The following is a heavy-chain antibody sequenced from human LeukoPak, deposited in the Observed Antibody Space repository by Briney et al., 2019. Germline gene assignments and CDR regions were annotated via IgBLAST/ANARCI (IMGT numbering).Heavy chain of an antibody. Sequence: GASVKVSCKASGYTFTGYYMHWVRQAPGQGLEWMVWINPNSGGTNYAQKFQGRVTMTRDTSISTAYMELSGLRSDDTAVYYCARGPHWDPHFDYWGQGTLVTVSS. CDR2: INPNSGGT. J-gene: IGHJ4*02. V-gene: IGHV1-2*02. CDR3: ARGPHWDPHFDY. CDR1: GYTFTGYY. D-gene: IGHD7-27*01.